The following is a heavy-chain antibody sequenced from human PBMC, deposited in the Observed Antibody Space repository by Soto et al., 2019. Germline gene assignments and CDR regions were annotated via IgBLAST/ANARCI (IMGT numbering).Heavy chain of an antibody. CDR2: IIPILGIA. CDR1: GGTFSSYT. J-gene: IGHJ6*03. Sequence: QVQLVQSGAEVKKPGSSVKVSCKASGGTFSSYTISWVRQAPGQGLEWMGRIIPILGIANYAQKFQGRVTMTADKSAITAYMELSSLRSEDTAVYYCARGGGGAGTKRYYYYYMDVWGKGTTVTVSS. CDR3: ARGGGGAGTKRYYYYYMDV. V-gene: IGHV1-69*02. D-gene: IGHD6-19*01.